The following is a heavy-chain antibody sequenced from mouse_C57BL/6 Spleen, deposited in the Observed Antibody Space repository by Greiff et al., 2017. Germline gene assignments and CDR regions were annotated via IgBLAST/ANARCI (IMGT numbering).Heavy chain of an antibody. CDR2: INPNNGGT. D-gene: IGHD4-1*01. Sequence: EVQLQQSGPELVKPGASVKISCKASGYTFTDYYMNWVKQSHGKSLEWIGDINPNNGGTSYNQKFKGKATLTVDKSSSTAYMELRSLTSEDSAVYYCARGRNCFFYAMDYWGQGTSVTVSS. V-gene: IGHV1-26*01. CDR1: GYTFTDYY. CDR3: ARGRNCFFYAMDY. J-gene: IGHJ4*01.